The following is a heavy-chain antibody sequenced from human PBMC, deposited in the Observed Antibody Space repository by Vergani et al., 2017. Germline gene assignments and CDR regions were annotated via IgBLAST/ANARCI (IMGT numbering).Heavy chain of an antibody. J-gene: IGHJ4*02. CDR2: ISYTGGRT. CDR3: AKDYNIMGALDY. CDR1: GFTFNIYA. Sequence: LLESGGGLVQPGGSLRLSCAASGFTFNIYAMSWVRQAPGKGLKWVSTISYTGGRTYYADSVTGRFTISRDNSKDTLFLQLKNLRAEDTAVYYCAKDYNIMGALDYWGQGTLVAVSS. V-gene: IGHV3-23*01. D-gene: IGHD1-26*01.